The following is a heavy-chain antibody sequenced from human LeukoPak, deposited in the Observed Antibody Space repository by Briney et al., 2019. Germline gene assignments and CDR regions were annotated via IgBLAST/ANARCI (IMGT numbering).Heavy chain of an antibody. D-gene: IGHD5-24*01. V-gene: IGHV3-23*01. J-gene: IGHJ4*02. CDR1: GFTLSNYA. CDR2: ISGNGDSI. Sequence: PGGSLRLSCAASGFTLSNYAMHWVRQAPGKGLEWVSGISGNGDSIYYTDSVEGRFTISRDNSKNTLYLQMNSLRVADTAVYYCATDPYGYVFDYWGQGTLVTVSS. CDR3: ATDPYGYVFDY.